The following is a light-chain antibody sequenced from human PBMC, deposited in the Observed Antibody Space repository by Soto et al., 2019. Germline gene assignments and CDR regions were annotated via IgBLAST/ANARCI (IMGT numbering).Light chain of an antibody. J-gene: IGKJ1*01. CDR1: QSISSW. Sequence: DIQMTQSPSTLSASVGDSVTITCRASQSISSWLAWYQQKPGKAPKRLIYKASSLESGVPSRFSGSGSGTEVTLTISSLQPDDFATYYCHQYNSYSRTFGQGTKVEIK. V-gene: IGKV1-5*03. CDR2: KAS. CDR3: HQYNSYSRT.